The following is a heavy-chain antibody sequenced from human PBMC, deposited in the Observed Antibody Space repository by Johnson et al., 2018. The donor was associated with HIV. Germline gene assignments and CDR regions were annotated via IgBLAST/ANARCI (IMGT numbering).Heavy chain of an antibody. D-gene: IGHD3-22*01. V-gene: IGHV3-15*01. J-gene: IGHJ3*02. CDR2: IKSKTDGGTT. CDR3: TTDLGYYDSSGDAFDI. CDR1: GFTFSNAW. Sequence: EVQLVESGGGLVKPGGSLRLSCAASGFTFSNAWMSWVRQAPVKGLELVGRIKSKTDGGTTDYAAPVKGRFTISRDASNNTLYLQMNSLKTEDTAVYYCTTDLGYYDSSGDAFDIWGQGTMVTVSS.